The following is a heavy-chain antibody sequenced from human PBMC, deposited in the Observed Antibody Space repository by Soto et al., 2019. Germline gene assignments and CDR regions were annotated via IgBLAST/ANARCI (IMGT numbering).Heavy chain of an antibody. V-gene: IGHV1-69*01. J-gene: IGHJ5*02. CDR1: GGTFSSYA. CDR2: IMRIFGTA. CDR3: ARDNVVLPSAMWVDWFDP. D-gene: IGHD2-2*01. Sequence: QVQLVQSGAEVKKPGSSVKVSCKASGGTFSSYAISWGRQASGQGLEWMGGIMRIFGTANYAQKFQGRVSITADYSTSTTYRGLCSLRSYDTAVYYCARDNVVLPSAMWVDWFDPCGEGTLFPVSS.